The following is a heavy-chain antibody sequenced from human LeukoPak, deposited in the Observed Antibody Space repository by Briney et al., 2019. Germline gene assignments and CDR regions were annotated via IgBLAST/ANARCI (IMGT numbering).Heavy chain of an antibody. CDR2: INPSGGST. D-gene: IGHD6-19*01. J-gene: IGHJ4*02. V-gene: IGHV1-46*01. CDR3: ARDSGWRLSFDY. CDR1: GYTSTSYY. Sequence: ASVKVSCKASGYTSTSYYMHWVRQAPGQGLEWMGIINPSGGSTSYAQKFQGRVTMTRDTSTSTVYMELSSLRSEDTAVYYCARDSGWRLSFDYWGQGTLVTVSS.